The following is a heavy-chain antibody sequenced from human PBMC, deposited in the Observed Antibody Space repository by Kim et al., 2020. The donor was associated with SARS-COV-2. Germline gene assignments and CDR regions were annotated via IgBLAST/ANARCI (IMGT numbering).Heavy chain of an antibody. CDR2: ISSSSSTI. V-gene: IGHV3-48*04. CDR3: ARDYYYDSSGYSDY. J-gene: IGHJ4*02. CDR1: GFTFSSYS. D-gene: IGHD3-22*01. Sequence: GGSLRLSCAASGFTFSSYSMNWVRQAPGKGLEWVSYISSSSSTIYYADSVKGRFTISRDNAKNSLYLQMNSLRAEDTAVYYCARDYYYDSSGYSDYWGQGTLVTVSS.